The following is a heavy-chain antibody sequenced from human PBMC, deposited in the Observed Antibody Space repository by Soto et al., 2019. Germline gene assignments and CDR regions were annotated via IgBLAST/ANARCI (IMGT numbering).Heavy chain of an antibody. V-gene: IGHV4-59*08. J-gene: IGHJ6*02. CDR1: GGSINSYY. CDR3: ARQGFGPLHGLVDV. D-gene: IGHD3-10*01. CDR2: VHHSWGS. Sequence: QVQLQESGPGLVKPSETLSLSCTVSGGSINSYYWSWIRQSPGQRMEWIGYVHHSWGSSYNPSLRSRAAISLDTSKSQFSLKVTSVTATDTAVYYCARQGFGPLHGLVDVWGQGTTVTVSS.